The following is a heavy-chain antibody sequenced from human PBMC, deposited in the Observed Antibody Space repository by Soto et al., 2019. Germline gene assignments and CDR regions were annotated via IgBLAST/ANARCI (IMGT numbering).Heavy chain of an antibody. CDR2: TNQDGRER. J-gene: IGHJ4*02. V-gene: IGHV3-7*01. CDR3: ARAGSGDSTD. Sequence: EVQLVESGGGLVQPGGSLRLSCVASGFTFRNYWMNWLRQAPGKGLEWVANTNQDGRERYAVDSVKGRFTISRDNAKNSLHLQMNRLRAEDTAVYYCARAGSGDSTDWGQGTLVTVSS. CDR1: GFTFRNYW. D-gene: IGHD5-18*01.